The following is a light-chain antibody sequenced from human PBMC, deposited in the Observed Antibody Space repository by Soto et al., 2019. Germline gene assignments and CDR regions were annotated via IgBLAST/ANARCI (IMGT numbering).Light chain of an antibody. V-gene: IGKV3-20*01. CDR3: QQYGSHFT. J-gene: IGKJ3*01. CDR1: QSVSSSY. Sequence: EIVLKQSPGTLYLSPGEIATLSCSASQSVSSSYLDWYQQKSGQAPRLLIYGASCRATGIPDRFSGSGSGTHFTLTLNRLEPEDCAVYFCQQYGSHFTCGPETKVDIK. CDR2: GAS.